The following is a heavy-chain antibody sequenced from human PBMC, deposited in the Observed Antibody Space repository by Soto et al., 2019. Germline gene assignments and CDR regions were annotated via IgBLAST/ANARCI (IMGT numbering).Heavy chain of an antibody. Sequence: EVQLVESGGGLVQPGGSLRLSCAASGFTFSDHYMDWVRQAPGKGLEWVGRIKNKANSYTTEYAAPVKCRFIISRDNSKNSVFLQKNRLKTDDTAVYYSTRVRLGSSRSSDYWGKGIRVPASS. V-gene: IGHV3-72*01. CDR3: TRVRLGSSRSSDY. CDR1: GFTFSDHY. D-gene: IGHD6-19*01. CDR2: IKNKANSYTT. J-gene: IGHJ4*02.